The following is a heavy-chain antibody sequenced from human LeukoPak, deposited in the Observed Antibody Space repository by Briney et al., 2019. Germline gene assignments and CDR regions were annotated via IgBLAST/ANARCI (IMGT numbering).Heavy chain of an antibody. V-gene: IGHV4-59*08. J-gene: IGHJ2*01. Sequence: SETLSLTCTVSGGSISSYYWSWTRQPPGKGLEWIGYIYYSGSTNYNPSLKSRVTISVDTSENQFSLKLSSVTAADTAVYYCARRDGGPYWYFDLWGRGTLVTVSS. D-gene: IGHD4-23*01. CDR2: IYYSGST. CDR1: GGSISSYY. CDR3: ARRDGGPYWYFDL.